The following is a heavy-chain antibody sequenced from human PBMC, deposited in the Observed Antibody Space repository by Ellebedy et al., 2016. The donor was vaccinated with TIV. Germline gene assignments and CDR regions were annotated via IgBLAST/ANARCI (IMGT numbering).Heavy chain of an antibody. CDR3: AKAQFSRSWYDDY. J-gene: IGHJ4*02. D-gene: IGHD6-13*01. Sequence: PGGSLRLSCAASGFTFSNYAMNWVRQAPGKGLEWVSTISGSGDGTYYADSVEGRFTISRDNSKHTLYLKMNSLRAEDTAVYYCAKAQFSRSWYDDYWGQGTLVIVSS. CDR2: ISGSGDGT. V-gene: IGHV3-23*01. CDR1: GFTFSNYA.